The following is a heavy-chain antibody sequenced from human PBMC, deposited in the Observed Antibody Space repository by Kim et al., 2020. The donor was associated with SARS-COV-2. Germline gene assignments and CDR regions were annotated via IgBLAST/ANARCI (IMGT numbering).Heavy chain of an antibody. Sequence: GGSLRLSCAASGFTFSTYGMHWVRQAPGKGLERVATIWYDGSNEYYPDSVKGRFTVSRDNSKNTLYLQMNSLRAEETAVYYCARGYCGTATCYTGGTYFDFWGRGTLVTVSS. CDR3: ARGYCGTATCYTGGTYFDF. J-gene: IGHJ4*02. D-gene: IGHD2-2*02. CDR2: IWYDGSNE. V-gene: IGHV3-33*01. CDR1: GFTFSTYG.